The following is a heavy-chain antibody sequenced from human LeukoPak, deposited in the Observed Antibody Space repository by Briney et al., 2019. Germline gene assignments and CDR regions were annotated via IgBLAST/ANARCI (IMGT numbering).Heavy chain of an antibody. CDR1: GFTLNYYG. V-gene: IGHV1-69*04. J-gene: IGHJ3*02. D-gene: IGHD3-22*01. CDR2: IIPMLGIR. CDR3: ARETRTYYYDRSGYYRSDALDI. Sequence: GASVKVSCKASGFTLNYYGITWVRQAPGQGLEWMGRIIPMLGIRNYAQRFQGRVTITADKSTSTAYMEVSSLRSEDTAVYYCARETRTYYYDRSGYYRSDALDIWGQGKMVTVSS.